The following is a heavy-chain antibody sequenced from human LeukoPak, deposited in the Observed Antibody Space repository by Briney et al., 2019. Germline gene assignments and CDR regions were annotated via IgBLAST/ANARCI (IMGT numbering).Heavy chain of an antibody. CDR1: GGSISRSSYY. J-gene: IGHJ6*03. CDR3: ACRQDSSGSSYYNYYMDV. D-gene: IGHD3-10*01. Sequence: PTDTLSLTCTVSGGSISRSSYYWGWIRQPPGKGLEWIGSIYYSGSTYYNPSLKSRLTISVDTSKNQFSLKLSSVTAADTAVYYCACRQDSSGSSYYNYYMDVWGRGTTVTVSS. V-gene: IGHV4-39*01. CDR2: IYYSGST.